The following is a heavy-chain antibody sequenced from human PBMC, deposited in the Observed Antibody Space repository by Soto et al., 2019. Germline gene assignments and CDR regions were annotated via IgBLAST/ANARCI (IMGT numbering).Heavy chain of an antibody. CDR3: ARDLGYYESSGYFYF. CDR1: GFTFSDYY. J-gene: IGHJ4*02. V-gene: IGHV3-11*01. Sequence: PGGSLRLSCAASGFTFSDYYMSWIRQAPGKGLEWVSYISSSGSIIYYADSVKGRLTISRDNAKNSLYLQMNSLRAEDTAVYYCARDLGYYESSGYFYFWGQGTLVTVSS. D-gene: IGHD3-22*01. CDR2: ISSSGSII.